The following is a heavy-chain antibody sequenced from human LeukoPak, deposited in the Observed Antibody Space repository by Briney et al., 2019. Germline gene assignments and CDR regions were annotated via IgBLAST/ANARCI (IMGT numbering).Heavy chain of an antibody. V-gene: IGHV3-74*01. Sequence: GGSLRLSCAASGFTFSSYWMHWARQAPGKGLVWVSRINSDGSSTSYADSVKGRFTISRDNAKNTLYLQMNSLRAEDTAVYYCASPYCSSTSCYGFFDYWGQGTLVTVSS. D-gene: IGHD2-2*01. J-gene: IGHJ4*02. CDR2: INSDGSST. CDR1: GFTFSSYW. CDR3: ASPYCSSTSCYGFFDY.